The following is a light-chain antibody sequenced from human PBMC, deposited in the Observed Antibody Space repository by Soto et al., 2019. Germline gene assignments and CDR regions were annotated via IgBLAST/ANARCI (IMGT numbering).Light chain of an antibody. CDR2: KVS. J-gene: IGKJ1*01. CDR1: LGLVYTDGDTY. Sequence: DVVLTQSPLSLPVTLGQPASISCRSSLGLVYTDGDTYLNWFQQRPGQSPRRLIYKVSNRDSGVPDRFSGSGSGTDFTLRISRVEAEDVGFYYCMQGTHWPPTFGQGTKV. CDR3: MQGTHWPPT. V-gene: IGKV2-30*01.